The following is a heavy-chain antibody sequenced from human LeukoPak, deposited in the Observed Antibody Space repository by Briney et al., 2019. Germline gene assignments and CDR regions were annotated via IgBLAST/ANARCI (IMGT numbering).Heavy chain of an antibody. Sequence: GASVKVSCKASGYTFTGYYMHWVRQAPGQGLEWMGWINPNSGGTNYAQKFQGRVTMTRDTSISTAYMELSRLRSDDTAVYYCARTRLAFLAPTVLGYWGQGTLVTVSS. CDR2: INPNSGGT. D-gene: IGHD4-11*01. CDR1: GYTFTGYY. V-gene: IGHV1-2*02. CDR3: ARTRLAFLAPTVLGY. J-gene: IGHJ4*02.